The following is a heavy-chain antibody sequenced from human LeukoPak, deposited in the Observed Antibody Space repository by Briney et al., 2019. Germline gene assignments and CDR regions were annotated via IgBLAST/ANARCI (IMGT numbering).Heavy chain of an antibody. CDR3: AKGGAAGGSYNWFDP. Sequence: GGSLRLSCAASGITFSGSGMSWVRQAPGKGLEWVSTISGSGSNTHYADSVKGRFTISRDNYKDTLYMQMNSLRVEDTAVYYCAKGGAAGGSYNWFDPWGQGTLVTV. D-gene: IGHD6-13*01. V-gene: IGHV3-23*01. CDR1: GITFSGSG. J-gene: IGHJ5*02. CDR2: ISGSGSNT.